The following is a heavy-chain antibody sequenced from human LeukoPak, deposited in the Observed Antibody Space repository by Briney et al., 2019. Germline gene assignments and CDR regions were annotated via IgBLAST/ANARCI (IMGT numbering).Heavy chain of an antibody. CDR1: GDSITSGSYY. Sequence: SETLSLTCTVSGDSITSGSYYWAWIRQHPGKGLEWIGYIYYTGGTHYNPPLKSRFTISVDTSENHFSLKLSSVTAADTAIYFCARAPGAFDIWGQGTMVTVSS. V-gene: IGHV4-31*03. CDR2: IYYTGGT. J-gene: IGHJ3*02. CDR3: ARAPGAFDI.